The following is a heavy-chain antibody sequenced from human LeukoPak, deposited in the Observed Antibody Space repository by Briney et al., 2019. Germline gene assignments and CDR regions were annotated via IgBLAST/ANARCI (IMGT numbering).Heavy chain of an antibody. V-gene: IGHV3-23*01. CDR2: ISGSGGST. CDR1: GFTFNGYA. Sequence: GGSLRLSCAASGFTFNGYAMHWIRQAPGKGLEWVAGISGSGGSTYYADSVKGRFTISRDNSKNTLYLQMNSLRAEDTAVYYCAKILTIFGGDNWFDPWGQGTLVTVSS. CDR3: AKILTIFGGDNWFDP. D-gene: IGHD3-3*01. J-gene: IGHJ5*02.